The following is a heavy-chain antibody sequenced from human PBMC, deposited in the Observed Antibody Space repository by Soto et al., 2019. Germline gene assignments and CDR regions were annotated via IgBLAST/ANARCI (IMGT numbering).Heavy chain of an antibody. CDR2: IIPIFGTA. J-gene: IGHJ6*01. Sequence: QVQLVQSGAEVKKPGSSVKVSCKASGGTFSSYAISWVRQAPGQGLEWMGGIIPIFGTANYAQKFQGRVTNTADESTSTAYMELSSLRSEETAVYYCARDQWPQPPEPAGYYYYGMEVWGQGPTVTVSS. CDR3: ARDQWPQPPEPAGYYYYGMEV. CDR1: GGTFSSYA. V-gene: IGHV1-69*01. D-gene: IGHD1-26*01.